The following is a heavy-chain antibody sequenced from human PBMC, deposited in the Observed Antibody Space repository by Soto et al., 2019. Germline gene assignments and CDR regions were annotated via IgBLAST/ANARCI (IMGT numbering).Heavy chain of an antibody. J-gene: IGHJ6*03. CDR2: ISWNSGSI. Sequence: PGGSLRLSCAASGFTFDDYAMHWVRQAPGKGLEWVSGISWNSGSIGYADSVKGRFTISRDNAKNSLYLQMNSLRAEDAALYYCAKDKGGIYYYYYMDVWGKGTTVTVSS. D-gene: IGHD6-13*01. CDR1: GFTFDDYA. CDR3: AKDKGGIYYYYYMDV. V-gene: IGHV3-9*01.